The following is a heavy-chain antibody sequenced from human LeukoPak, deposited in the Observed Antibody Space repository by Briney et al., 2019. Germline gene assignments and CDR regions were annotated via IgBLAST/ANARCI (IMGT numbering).Heavy chain of an antibody. J-gene: IGHJ4*02. CDR2: INPNSGGT. D-gene: IGHD6-19*01. CDR3: ARVPYSSGWPLDY. CDR1: GYTFTGYY. Sequence: GASVKVSCKASGYTFTGYYMHWVRQAPGQGLEWMGRINPNSGGTNYAQKFQGRVTMTRDTSISTAYMELSRLRSDDTAVYYCARVPYSSGWPLDYWGQGTLVTVSS. V-gene: IGHV1-2*06.